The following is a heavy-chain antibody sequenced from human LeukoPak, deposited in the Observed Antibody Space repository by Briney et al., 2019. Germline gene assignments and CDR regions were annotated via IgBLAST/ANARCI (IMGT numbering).Heavy chain of an antibody. CDR3: AKDSRQSYVWGTSDY. V-gene: IGHV3-33*06. J-gene: IGHJ4*02. CDR2: IWYDGSNK. Sequence: GGSLRLSCAASGFTFSSYAMHWVRQAPGKGLEWVAVIWYDGSNKYYADSMKGRFTISRDNSKNTLYLQMNSLRAEDTAVYYCAKDSRQSYVWGTSDYWGQGTLVTVSS. CDR1: GFTFSSYA. D-gene: IGHD3-16*01.